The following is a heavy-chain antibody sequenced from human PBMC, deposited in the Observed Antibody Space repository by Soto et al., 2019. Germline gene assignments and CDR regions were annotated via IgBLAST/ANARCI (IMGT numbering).Heavy chain of an antibody. Sequence: SGTLSLTCTVSGGSVSSGSYYWSWIRQPPGKGLEWIGYIYYSGSTNYNPSLKSRVTISVDTSKNQFSLKLSSVTAADTAVYYCARDPSRQYSSSWYFDYWGQGTLVTVSS. D-gene: IGHD6-13*01. CDR1: GGSVSSGSYY. V-gene: IGHV4-61*01. CDR3: ARDPSRQYSSSWYFDY. J-gene: IGHJ4*02. CDR2: IYYSGST.